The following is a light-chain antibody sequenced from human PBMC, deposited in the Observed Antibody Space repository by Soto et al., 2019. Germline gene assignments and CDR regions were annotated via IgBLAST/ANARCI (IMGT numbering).Light chain of an antibody. J-gene: IGLJ2*01. V-gene: IGLV1-51*02. CDR3: GTWDSSLSAGI. CDR2: EDD. CDR1: SSNIGNNY. Sequence: QAVLTQPPSVSAAPGQRVTISCSGSSSNIGNNYVSWYRQFPGTAPKLLICEDDKRPPGIPDRFSGSKSGSSATLAITGIQTGDEAVYYCGTWDSSLSAGIFGGGTKLTVL.